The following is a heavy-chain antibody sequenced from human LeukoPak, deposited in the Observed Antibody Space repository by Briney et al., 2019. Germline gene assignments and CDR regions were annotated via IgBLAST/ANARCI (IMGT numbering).Heavy chain of an antibody. V-gene: IGHV3-30*03. CDR2: ISYDGINK. CDR3: ATIRDWPRDY. Sequence: GGSLRLSCAASGFTFSDYGMHWVRQAPGKGLEWVAVISYDGINKYYADSVEGRFTISRDNSKNTLSLQMNSLRAEDTAVYYCATIRDWPRDYWGQGTLVTVSS. CDR1: GFTFSDYG. J-gene: IGHJ4*02. D-gene: IGHD2-21*02.